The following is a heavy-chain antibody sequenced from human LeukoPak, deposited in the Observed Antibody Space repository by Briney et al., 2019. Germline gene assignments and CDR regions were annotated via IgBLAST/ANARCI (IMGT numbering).Heavy chain of an antibody. D-gene: IGHD3-22*01. CDR3: ARDLFYDSSGYYASDS. V-gene: IGHV3-23*01. J-gene: IGHJ4*02. Sequence: PGGSLRLSCAASGFTFSSYAMTWLRQAPGKGREWVSTITGSGGGTFYADSVKGRFTISRDNAKNTLYLQMNSLRAEDTAVYYCARDLFYDSSGYYASDSWGQGTLVTVSS. CDR2: ITGSGGGT. CDR1: GFTFSSYA.